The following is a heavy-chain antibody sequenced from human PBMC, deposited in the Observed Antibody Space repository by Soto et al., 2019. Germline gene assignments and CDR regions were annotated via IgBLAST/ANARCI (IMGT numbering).Heavy chain of an antibody. D-gene: IGHD2-2*01. CDR1: GFTFSSYS. Sequence: DVRLLESGGGLVQPGGSLRLSCAASGFTFSSYSMSWVRQAPGKGLEWVSTIGTSASTYYVDSVRGGFTISRDISRNTLYMPMNSLRAEETAVYYCADLSRYCTSSNSDWGQGTLVTVSS. CDR3: ADLSRYCTSSNSD. J-gene: IGHJ4*02. CDR2: IGTSAST. V-gene: IGHV3-23*01.